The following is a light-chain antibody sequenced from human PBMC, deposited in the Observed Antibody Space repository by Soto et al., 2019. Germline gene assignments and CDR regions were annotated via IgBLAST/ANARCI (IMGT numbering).Light chain of an antibody. CDR2: GAS. J-gene: IGKJ4*01. CDR1: QSVTSSY. Sequence: EIVLTQSPGTLSLSPGERATLSCRASQSVTSSYLAWYQQKPGQAPRLLISGASSRATGIPDRFSGSGCGTDFTLTISGLEPEDFAVYYCQQYSTSRLTFGGGTKVEIK. V-gene: IGKV3-20*01. CDR3: QQYSTSRLT.